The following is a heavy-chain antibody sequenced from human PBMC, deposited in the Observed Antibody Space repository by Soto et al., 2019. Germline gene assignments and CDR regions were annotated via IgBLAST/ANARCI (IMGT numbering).Heavy chain of an antibody. J-gene: IGHJ4*02. V-gene: IGHV3-53*01. Sequence: QPGGSLRLSCAASEFTVISNHIIWFRQAPGKGLEWVSLIYGGGTSYYADSVRGRFTISRDNSKNTLYLQMNSLRAEDTAVYYCARILNRAPTNWGQGTLVTVSS. CDR2: IYGGGTS. CDR1: EFTVISNH. CDR3: ARILNRAPTN.